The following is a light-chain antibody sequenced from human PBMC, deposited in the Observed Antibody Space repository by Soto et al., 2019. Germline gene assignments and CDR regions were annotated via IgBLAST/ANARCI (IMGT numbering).Light chain of an antibody. Sequence: IGLTQSQGTLSLSPGERATLSCRASQSVSSGYLAWYQQKPGQAPRLLIYGASSRATGIPDRFSGSGSGTDFTLTISRLEPEDFAVCYCQQYGSSPPFGGGTKVEIK. J-gene: IGKJ4*01. V-gene: IGKV3-20*01. CDR1: QSVSSGY. CDR3: QQYGSSPP. CDR2: GAS.